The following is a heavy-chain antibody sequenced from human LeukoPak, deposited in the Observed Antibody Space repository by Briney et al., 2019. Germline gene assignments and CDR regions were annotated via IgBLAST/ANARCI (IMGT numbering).Heavy chain of an antibody. CDR2: IYYSGST. J-gene: IGHJ5*02. D-gene: IGHD4/OR15-4a*01. CDR1: GGYISSSSYY. Sequence: PSETLSLTCTVTGGYISSSSYYGGWIRQPPGKGLEWIGSIYYSGSTYYNPSLKSRVTISVDTSKNQFSLKLSSVTAADTAVYYCARLGLTNWFDPWGQGTLVTVSS. V-gene: IGHV4-39*01. CDR3: ARLGLTNWFDP.